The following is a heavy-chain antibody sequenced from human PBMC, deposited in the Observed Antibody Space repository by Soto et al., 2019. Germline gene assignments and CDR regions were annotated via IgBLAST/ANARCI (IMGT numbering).Heavy chain of an antibody. V-gene: IGHV4-39*01. CDR2: IYYSGST. J-gene: IGHJ4*02. CDR1: GGSISSXSYY. CDR3: ARFWELVPDY. Sequence: PSETLSLTCTVSGGSISSXSYYWGLIRQPPGKGLEWIGSIYYSGSTYYNPSLKSRVTISVDTSRNQFSLKLSSVTAADTAVYYCARFWELVPDYWGQGTLVTVSS. D-gene: IGHD1-26*01.